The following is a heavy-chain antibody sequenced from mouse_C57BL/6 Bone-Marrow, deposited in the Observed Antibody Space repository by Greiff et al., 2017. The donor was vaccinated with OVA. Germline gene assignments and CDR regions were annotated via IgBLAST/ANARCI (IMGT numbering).Heavy chain of an antibody. CDR3: ARDYYGTWFAY. Sequence: QVQLQQSGAELARPGASVKLSCKASGYTFTSYGISWVKQRTGQGLEWIGEISPRSGNTYYNEKFKGKATLTADKSSSTAYMELRSLTSEYSAVYFCARDYYGTWFAYWGQGTLVTVSA. V-gene: IGHV1-81*01. J-gene: IGHJ3*01. CDR2: ISPRSGNT. D-gene: IGHD1-1*01. CDR1: GYTFTSYG.